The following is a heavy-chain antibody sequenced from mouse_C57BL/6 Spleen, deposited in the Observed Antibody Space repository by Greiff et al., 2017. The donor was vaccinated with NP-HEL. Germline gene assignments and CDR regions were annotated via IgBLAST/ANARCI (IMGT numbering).Heavy chain of an antibody. Sequence: EVKLMESGGGLVKPGGSLKLSCAASGFTFSDYGMHWVRQAPEKGLEWVAYISSGSSTIYYADTVKGRFTISRDNAKNTLFLQMTSLRSEDTAMYYCARGGYTGYFDVWGTGTTVTVSS. CDR1: GFTFSDYG. CDR2: ISSGSSTI. D-gene: IGHD2-2*01. V-gene: IGHV5-17*01. CDR3: ARGGYTGYFDV. J-gene: IGHJ1*03.